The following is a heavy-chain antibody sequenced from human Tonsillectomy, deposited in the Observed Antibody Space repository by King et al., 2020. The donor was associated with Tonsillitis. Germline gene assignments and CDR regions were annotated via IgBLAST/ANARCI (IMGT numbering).Heavy chain of an antibody. CDR3: AAQTYYDFWSGYNFDY. CDR2: IYYNGST. J-gene: IGHJ4*02. D-gene: IGHD3-3*01. V-gene: IGHV4-59*01. CDR1: GRSISSYY. Sequence: QLQESGPGLLKPSETLSLTCTVSGRSISSYYWSWIRQPPGKGLEWIGCIYYNGSTNYNPSLQSRVTISVDTSKNQISLKLSSVTAADTALYYCAAQTYYDFWSGYNFDYWGQGTLVTVSS.